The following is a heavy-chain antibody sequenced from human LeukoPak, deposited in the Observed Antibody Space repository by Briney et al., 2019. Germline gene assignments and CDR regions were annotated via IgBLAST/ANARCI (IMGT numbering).Heavy chain of an antibody. J-gene: IGHJ4*02. CDR3: ARDDGARSVDY. V-gene: IGHV3-7*01. CDR2: IKEDGSDE. Sequence: PGGSLRLSCAASGFTLSSYWMTWVRQAPGKGLEWVANIKEDGSDEYYVDSVKGRFTTSRDNAKNSLYLQINSLRDEDTAVYYCARDDGARSVDYWGQGTLVTVSS. CDR1: GFTLSSYW. D-gene: IGHD4/OR15-4a*01.